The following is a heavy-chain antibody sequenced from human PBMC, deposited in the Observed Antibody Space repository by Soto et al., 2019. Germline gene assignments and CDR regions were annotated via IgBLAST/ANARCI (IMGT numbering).Heavy chain of an antibody. CDR1: GYSFTSYW. J-gene: IGHJ4*02. CDR3: ARLLGGYYDSSGYLDY. CDR2: IYPGDSDT. V-gene: IGHV5-51*01. Sequence: GESLKISCKGSGYSFTSYWIGWVRQMPGKGLEWMGIIYPGDSDTRYSLSFQGQVTISADKSISTAYLQWSSLKASDTAMYYCARLLGGYYDSSGYLDYWGQGTLVTVSS. D-gene: IGHD3-22*01.